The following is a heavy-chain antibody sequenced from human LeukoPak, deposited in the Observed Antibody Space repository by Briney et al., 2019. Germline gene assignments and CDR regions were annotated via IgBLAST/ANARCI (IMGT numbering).Heavy chain of an antibody. Sequence: PSETLSLTCTVSGGSISRYYWSCIRQPAGEGLEWIGGIYSSGSTNYNPSLKSRVTMSVDTSKNQFSLTLCSVTAADTAVYYCAGYCSGGTCPLRFWGQGTLVTVSS. D-gene: IGHD2-15*01. V-gene: IGHV4-4*07. J-gene: IGHJ4*02. CDR2: IYSSGST. CDR3: AGYCSGGTCPLRF. CDR1: GGSISRYY.